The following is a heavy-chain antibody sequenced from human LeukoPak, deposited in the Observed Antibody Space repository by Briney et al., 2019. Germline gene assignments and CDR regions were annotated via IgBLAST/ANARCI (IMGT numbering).Heavy chain of an antibody. Sequence: GGSLRLSCAASGFTFSSYAMSWVRQAPGKGLEWVSYISSSSSTIYYADSVKGRFTISRDNAKNSLYLQMNSLRAEDTAVYYCARDFIVTHYYYGMDVWGQGTTVTVSS. CDR3: ARDFIVTHYYYGMDV. CDR1: GFTFSSYA. V-gene: IGHV3-48*04. J-gene: IGHJ6*02. CDR2: ISSSSSTI. D-gene: IGHD3-16*02.